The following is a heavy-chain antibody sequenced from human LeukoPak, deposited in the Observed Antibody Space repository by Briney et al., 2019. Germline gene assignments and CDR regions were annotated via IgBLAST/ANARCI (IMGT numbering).Heavy chain of an antibody. J-gene: IGHJ4*02. CDR3: AKDPEQLIGYCSGGTCSLRY. V-gene: IGHV3-23*01. CDR2: ISGSGTST. CDR1: GFTFSTFA. Sequence: GGSLRLSCAASGFTFSTFAMSWVRQAPGKGREWVSTISGSGTSTYFADSVKGRFTISRDNSKNTLYLQMNSLRAEDTAVYYCAKDPEQLIGYCSGGTCSLRYWGQGTLVTVSS. D-gene: IGHD2-15*01.